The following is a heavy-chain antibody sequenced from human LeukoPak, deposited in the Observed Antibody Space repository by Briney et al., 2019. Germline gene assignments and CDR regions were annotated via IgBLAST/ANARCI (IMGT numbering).Heavy chain of an antibody. J-gene: IGHJ4*02. CDR3: ARGGYDFWSGYYNEIGYFDY. CDR2: IYYSGST. V-gene: IGHV4-59*01. CDR1: GGSISSYY. D-gene: IGHD3-3*01. Sequence: SETLSLTCTVSGGSISSYYWSWIRQPPGKGLEWIGYIYYSGSTNYNPSLKSRVTISVDTSKNQFSLKLSSVTAADTAVYYCARGGYDFWSGYYNEIGYFDYWGQGTLVTVSS.